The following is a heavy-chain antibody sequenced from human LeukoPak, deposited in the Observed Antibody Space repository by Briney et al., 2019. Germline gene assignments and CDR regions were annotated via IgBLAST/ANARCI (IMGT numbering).Heavy chain of an antibody. J-gene: IGHJ4*02. CDR2: ISYDGSNK. D-gene: IGHD1-14*01. Sequence: GGSLRLSCAASGFTFSSYGMHWVRQAPGKGLEWVAVISYDGSNKYYADSVKGRFTISRDNSKNTLYLQMNSLRGDDTAIYYCARGGTRRPSPFDYWGQGTPVTVSS. V-gene: IGHV3-30*03. CDR3: ARGGTRRPSPFDY. CDR1: GFTFSSYG.